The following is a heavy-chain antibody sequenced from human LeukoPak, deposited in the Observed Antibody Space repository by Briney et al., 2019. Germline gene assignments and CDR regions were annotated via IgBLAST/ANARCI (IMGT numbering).Heavy chain of an antibody. J-gene: IGHJ4*02. D-gene: IGHD2-2*02. CDR2: ISYDGSNK. CDR3: AVIVVVPAAIWFDY. V-gene: IGHV3-30-3*01. Sequence: PGGSLRLSCAASGFTFSSYAMSWVRQAPGKGLEWVAVISYDGSNKYYADSVKGRFTISRDNSKNTLYLQMNSLRAEDTAVYYSAVIVVVPAAIWFDYWGQGTLVTVSS. CDR1: GFTFSSYA.